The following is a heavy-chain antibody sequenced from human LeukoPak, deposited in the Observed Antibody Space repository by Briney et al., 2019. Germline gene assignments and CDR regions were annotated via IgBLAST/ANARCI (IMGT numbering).Heavy chain of an antibody. CDR3: ARKVPNDSSGYYYRGQFDP. CDR1: GYTFTSYY. CDR2: IIPIFGTA. V-gene: IGHV1-69*06. D-gene: IGHD3-22*01. J-gene: IGHJ5*02. Sequence: SVKVSCKASGYTFTSYYMHWVRQAPGQGLEWMGGIIPIFGTANYAQKFQGRVTITADKSTSTAYMELSSLRSEDTAVYYCARKVPNDSSGYYYRGQFDPWGQGTLVTVSS.